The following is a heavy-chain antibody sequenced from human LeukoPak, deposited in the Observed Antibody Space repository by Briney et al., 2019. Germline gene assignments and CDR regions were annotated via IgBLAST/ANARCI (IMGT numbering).Heavy chain of an antibody. J-gene: IGHJ6*03. CDR2: ISYDGSNK. CDR3: AKTSSGWYFQRTNYYMDV. D-gene: IGHD6-19*01. V-gene: IGHV3-30*18. CDR1: GFTFSSYA. Sequence: GGSLRLSCAASGFTFSSYAMSWVGQAPGKGLEWVAVISYDGSNKYYADSVKGRFTISRDNSKNTLYLQMNSLRAEDTAVYYCAKTSSGWYFQRTNYYMDVWGKGTTVTVSS.